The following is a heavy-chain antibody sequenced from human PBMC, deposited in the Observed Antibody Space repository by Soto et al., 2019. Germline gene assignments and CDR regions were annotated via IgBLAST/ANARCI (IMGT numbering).Heavy chain of an antibody. J-gene: IGHJ6*02. CDR1: GGSISSYY. V-gene: IGHV4-59*01. CDR2: IYYSGST. CDR3: ARNVYNWNYESLNWGGMDV. Sequence: SETLSLTCTVSGGSISSYYWSWIRQPPGKGLEWIGYIYYSGSTNYNPSLKSRVTISVDTSKNQFSLKLSSVTAADTAVYYCARNVYNWNYESLNWGGMDVWGQGTTVT. D-gene: IGHD1-7*01.